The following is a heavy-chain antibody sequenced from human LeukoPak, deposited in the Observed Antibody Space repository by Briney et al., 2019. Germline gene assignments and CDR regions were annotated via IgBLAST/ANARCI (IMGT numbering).Heavy chain of an antibody. CDR3: ARDGSGRYYFDY. CDR2: VYYSGST. Sequence: SETLSLTCTVSGGSISTNYWSWIRQPPGKGLEWIGYVYYSGSTNYKPSLKSRVTISVDTSKNQFSLKLTSVTAADTAVYYCARDGSGRYYFDYWGQGTLVTVSS. CDR1: GGSISTNY. V-gene: IGHV4-59*01. D-gene: IGHD3-10*01. J-gene: IGHJ4*02.